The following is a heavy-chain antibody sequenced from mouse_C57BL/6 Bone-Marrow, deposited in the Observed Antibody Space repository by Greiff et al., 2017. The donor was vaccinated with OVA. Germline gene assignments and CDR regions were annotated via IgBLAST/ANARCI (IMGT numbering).Heavy chain of an antibody. D-gene: IGHD2-3*01. CDR1: GYTFTDYN. CDR3: APYDGYYAMDY. CDR2: INPNNGGT. J-gene: IGHJ4*01. Sequence: VQLKQSGPELVKPGASVKMSCKASGYTFTDYNMPWVKQSHGKSLEWSGYINPNNGGTSYNQKFKGKATLTVNKSSSTAYMELRSLTSEDSAVYYCAPYDGYYAMDYWGQGTSVTVSS. V-gene: IGHV1-22*01.